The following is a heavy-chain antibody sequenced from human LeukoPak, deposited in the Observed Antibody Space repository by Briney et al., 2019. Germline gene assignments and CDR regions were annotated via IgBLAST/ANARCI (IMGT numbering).Heavy chain of an antibody. CDR2: INPNSGGT. CDR3: ASAVISGPDAFDI. Sequence: ASVKVSCKASGYTFTASYMHWVRQAPGQGLEWMGWINPNSGGTNYAQKFQGRVTMTRDTSISTAYMELSRLRSDDTAVYYCASAVISGPDAFDIWGQGTMVTVSS. D-gene: IGHD6-19*01. J-gene: IGHJ3*02. CDR1: GYTFTASY. V-gene: IGHV1-2*02.